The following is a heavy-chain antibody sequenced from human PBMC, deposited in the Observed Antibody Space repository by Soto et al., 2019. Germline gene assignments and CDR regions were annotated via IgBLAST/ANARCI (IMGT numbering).Heavy chain of an antibody. CDR1: GYTFTSYG. J-gene: IGHJ5*02. D-gene: IGHD3-10*01. CDR3: ARGLSLYGSGSYYWFDP. V-gene: IGHV1-18*01. Sequence: GASVKLSCKASGYTFTSYGISWVRQAPGQGLEWMGWISAYNGNTNYAQKLQGRVTMTTDTSASTAYMELSSLRSEDTAVYYCARGLSLYGSGSYYWFDPWGQGTLVTVSS. CDR2: ISAYNGNT.